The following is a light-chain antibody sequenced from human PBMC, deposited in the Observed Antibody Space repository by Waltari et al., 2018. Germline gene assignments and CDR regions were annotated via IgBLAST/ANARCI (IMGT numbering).Light chain of an antibody. CDR1: QSITTF. J-gene: IGKJ4*01. V-gene: IGKV1-39*01. CDR3: QQTSGTPLT. CDR2: AAS. Sequence: DIQMTQSPPSLSASVGYRVTITCRASQSITTFLNWYQQKPGKAPKLLIYAASSLQGGAPSRFSGSGSGTDFTLTINSLQPEDFATYFCQQTSGTPLTFGGGTKVEI.